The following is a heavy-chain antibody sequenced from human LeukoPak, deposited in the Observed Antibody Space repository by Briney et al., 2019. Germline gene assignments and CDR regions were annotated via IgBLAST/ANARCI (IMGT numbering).Heavy chain of an antibody. CDR1: RLTFNTFN. V-gene: IGHV3-21*01. CDR3: ARDYKYAFDN. Sequence: GGSLRLYCAASRLTFNTFNMNWVRQAPGKGLEWVSSITSGGDYIYYADSVKGRFTTSRDNAKNSLSLQLNSLRVEDTAVYYCARDYKYAFDNWGQGTLVTVSS. J-gene: IGHJ4*02. CDR2: ITSGGDYI. D-gene: IGHD5-24*01.